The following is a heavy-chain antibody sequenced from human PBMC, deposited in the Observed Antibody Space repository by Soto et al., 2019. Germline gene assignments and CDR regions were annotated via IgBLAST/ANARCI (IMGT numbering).Heavy chain of an antibody. V-gene: IGHV4-61*01. CDR3: ARVLRCTRSGCYYLAMDV. D-gene: IGHD2-15*01. Sequence: SETLCVTCNFSVESVSIGYYYWNWIRQPPGKGLEWIGSIHSSGRTNYNPSLKSRVSMSLDTSKNQFSLSLSSVGAADTAIYYCARVLRCTRSGCYYLAMDVWGQGTTVTVSS. CDR1: VESVSIGYYY. CDR2: IHSSGRT. J-gene: IGHJ6*01.